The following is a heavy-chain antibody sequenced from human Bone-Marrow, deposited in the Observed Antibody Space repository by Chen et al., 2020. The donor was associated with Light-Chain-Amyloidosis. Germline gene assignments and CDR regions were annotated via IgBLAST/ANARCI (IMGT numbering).Heavy chain of an antibody. Sequence: EVQLVESGGGLVKPGGSLRLSCTTSGFPFTNACMSWVRQVPGKGLEWIGRSKSRADGGTTDYAESVRGRFTISRDSSKDTLYLEMNSLKAEDTAVYYCTTQYAYSHLFTGYSYFDYWGQGTLVSVSS. V-gene: IGHV3-15*01. J-gene: IGHJ4*02. CDR3: TTQYAYSHLFTGYSYFDY. CDR2: SKSRADGGTT. D-gene: IGHD3-9*01. CDR1: GFPFTNAC.